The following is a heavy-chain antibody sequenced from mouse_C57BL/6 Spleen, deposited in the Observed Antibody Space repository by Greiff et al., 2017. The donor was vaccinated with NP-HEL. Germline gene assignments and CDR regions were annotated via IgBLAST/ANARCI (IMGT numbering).Heavy chain of an antibody. CDR2: INPGSGGT. V-gene: IGHV1-54*01. D-gene: IGHD1-1*01. Sequence: VQLQQSGAELVRPGTSVKVSCKASGYAFTNYLIEWVKQRPGQGLEWIGVINPGSGGTNYNEKFKGKATLTADKSSSTAYMQLSSLTSEDSAVYVCARRGGTTVVADDWGQGTTLTVSS. CDR1: GYAFTNYL. J-gene: IGHJ2*01. CDR3: ARRGGTTVVADD.